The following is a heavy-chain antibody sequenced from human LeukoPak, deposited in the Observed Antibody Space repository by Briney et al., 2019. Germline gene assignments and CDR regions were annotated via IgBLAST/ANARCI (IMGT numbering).Heavy chain of an antibody. D-gene: IGHD1-26*01. V-gene: IGHV3-23*01. CDR2: ISGSGDST. CDR1: GFTFRSNA. Sequence: QPGGSLRLSCAASGFTFRSNAMNWVRQAPGKGLEWVSVISGSGDSTYYTDSVKGRFTISRDNSKNTLFLQMNSLRPVDTALYYYAKAVGGTFDYWGQGTLVTVSS. CDR3: AKAVGGTFDY. J-gene: IGHJ4*02.